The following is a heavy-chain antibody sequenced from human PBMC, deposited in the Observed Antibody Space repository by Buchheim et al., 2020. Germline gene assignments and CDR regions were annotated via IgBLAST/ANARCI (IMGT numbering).Heavy chain of an antibody. CDR2: ISYVGSNK. V-gene: IGHV3-30*04. D-gene: IGHD1-26*01. CDR1: GFTFSSYA. Sequence: QVQLVESGGGVVQPGRSLRLSCAAPGFTFSSYAMHWVRQAPGKGLEWVAVISYVGSNKYYADSVKGRLTLSRDNSKNTLYLQMNSLRAEDTAVYYCARDGEEWELLSYFDYWGQGTL. J-gene: IGHJ4*02. CDR3: ARDGEEWELLSYFDY.